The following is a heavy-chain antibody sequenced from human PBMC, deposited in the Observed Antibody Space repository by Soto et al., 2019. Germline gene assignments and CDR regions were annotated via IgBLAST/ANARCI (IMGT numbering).Heavy chain of an antibody. CDR1: GFTFDYYW. J-gene: IGHJ3*01. V-gene: IGHV3-74*01. Sequence: EVQLVESGGGLVQPGESLRLSCAASGFTFDYYWMHWVRQAPGKGLVWVSRVHSGGTTTTYADSVKGRFTISRDNARNTVSLQMSSLRAEDTAIYYCAIGDRGGFDLWGHGTMVTVSS. CDR3: AIGDRGGFDL. CDR2: VHSGGTTT. D-gene: IGHD3-10*01.